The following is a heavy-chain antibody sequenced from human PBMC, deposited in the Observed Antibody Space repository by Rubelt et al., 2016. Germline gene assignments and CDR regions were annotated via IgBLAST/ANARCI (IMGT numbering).Heavy chain of an antibody. Sequence: FADSVKGRFTISRDNSKNTLYLQMNSLRAEDTAVYYCAKVSGSYSPYYFDYWGQGTLVTVSS. D-gene: IGHD1-26*01. J-gene: IGHJ4*02. V-gene: IGHV3-23*05. CDR3: AKVSGSYSPYYFDY.